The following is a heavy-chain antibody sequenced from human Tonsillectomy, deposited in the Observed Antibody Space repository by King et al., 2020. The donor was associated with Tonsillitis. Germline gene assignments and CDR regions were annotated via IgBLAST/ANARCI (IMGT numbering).Heavy chain of an antibody. D-gene: IGHD3-3*01. V-gene: IGHV3-49*05. J-gene: IGHJ2*01. CDR1: GFTFGDYG. CDR2: IRSKAYGGAT. Sequence: VQLVESGGGLVKPGRSLRLSCTASGFTFGDYGMSWFRQAPGKGLEGVGFIRSKAYGGATEYAAAVEGRFTISSECSKSIAYLQINSLKTEDTAVYYCTRGTGAYYDFWSGYYPGWYFDLWGRGTLVTVSS. CDR3: TRGTGAYYDFWSGYYPGWYFDL.